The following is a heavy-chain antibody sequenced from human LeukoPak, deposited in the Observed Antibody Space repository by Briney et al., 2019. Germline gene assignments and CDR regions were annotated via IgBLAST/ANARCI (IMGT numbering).Heavy chain of an antibody. CDR3: ARDPQRREFDY. CDR1: GFIFNIYS. D-gene: IGHD1-26*01. Sequence: GGSLRLSCAASGFIFNIYSMHWVRQAPGKGLEWVAFIPYDGSNNDYADSVKGRFTISRDNSKSTLYLQMDSLRVDDTAVYYCARDPQRREFDYWGQGTLVTVSS. V-gene: IGHV3-30*03. J-gene: IGHJ4*02. CDR2: IPYDGSNN.